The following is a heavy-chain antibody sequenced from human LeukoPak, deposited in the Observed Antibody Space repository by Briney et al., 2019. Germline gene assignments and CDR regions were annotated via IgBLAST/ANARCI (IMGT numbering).Heavy chain of an antibody. CDR2: INGAGSSI. D-gene: IGHD4-17*01. CDR1: GFTFSSYW. Sequence: TGESLRLSCAASGFTFSSYWMHWVRQTPGKGLVWVSRINGAGSSISYADSVKGRVTISRDNAKNTLYLQMNNLRAEDTAVYYCARGGDYKNDYWGQGTLVTVSS. V-gene: IGHV3-74*01. J-gene: IGHJ4*02. CDR3: ARGGDYKNDY.